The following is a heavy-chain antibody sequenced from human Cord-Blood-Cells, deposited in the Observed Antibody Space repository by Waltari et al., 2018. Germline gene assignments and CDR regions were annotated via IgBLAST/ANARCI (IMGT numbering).Heavy chain of an antibody. J-gene: IGHJ6*03. D-gene: IGHD1-7*01. CDR2: INPILGIA. CDR3: ARDHRTGTRGYYYYYMDV. V-gene: IGHV1-69*09. CDR1: GGTFSSYA. Sequence: QVQLVQSGAAVKKPGSSVKVSCKASGGTFSSYAISWVRQAPGQGLERMGRINPILGIANYAQKFQGRVTITADKSTSTAYMELSSLRSEDTAVYYCARDHRTGTRGYYYYYMDVWGKGTTVTVSS.